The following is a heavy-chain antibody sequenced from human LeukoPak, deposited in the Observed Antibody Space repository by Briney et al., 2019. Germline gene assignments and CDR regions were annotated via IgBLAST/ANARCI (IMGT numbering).Heavy chain of an antibody. CDR3: ARDRDGGNDY. D-gene: IGHD4-23*01. CDR2: INHSGST. Sequence: TSETLSLTCAVYGGSFSGYYWSWIRQPPGKGLEWIGEINHSGSTNYNPSLKSRVTISVDTSKNQFSLKLSSVTAADTAVYYCARDRDGGNDYWGQGTLVTVSS. CDR1: GGSFSGYY. J-gene: IGHJ4*02. V-gene: IGHV4-34*01.